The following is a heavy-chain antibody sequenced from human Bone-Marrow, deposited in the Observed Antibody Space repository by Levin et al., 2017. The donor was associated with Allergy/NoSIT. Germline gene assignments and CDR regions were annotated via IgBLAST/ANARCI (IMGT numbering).Heavy chain of an antibody. D-gene: IGHD6-19*01. CDR1: GFSFDDYA. CDR3: ARSTAAEYLSGWWDY. CDR2: ITWNSANL. V-gene: IGHV3-9*01. Sequence: GGSLRLSCTVSGFSFDDYAMHWVRRAPGKGLEWVSGITWNSANLAYADSVKGRFTVSRDNTKNPLYLQMDSLTTEDTAFYYCARSTAAEYLSGWWDYWGLGTVVAVSA. J-gene: IGHJ4*02.